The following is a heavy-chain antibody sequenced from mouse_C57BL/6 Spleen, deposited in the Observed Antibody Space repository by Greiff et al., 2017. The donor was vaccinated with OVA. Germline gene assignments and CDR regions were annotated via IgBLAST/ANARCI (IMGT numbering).Heavy chain of an antibody. D-gene: IGHD2-4*01. V-gene: IGHV1-4*01. CDR3: ASSYDYDPYYYAMDY. J-gene: IGHJ4*01. CDR2: INPSSGYT. Sequence: VKLQESGAELARPGASVKMSCKASGYTFTSYTMHWVKQRPGQGLEWIGYINPSSGYTKYNQKFKDKATLTADKSSSTAYMQLSSLTSEDSAVYYCASSYDYDPYYYAMDYRGQGTSVTVSS. CDR1: GYTFTSYT.